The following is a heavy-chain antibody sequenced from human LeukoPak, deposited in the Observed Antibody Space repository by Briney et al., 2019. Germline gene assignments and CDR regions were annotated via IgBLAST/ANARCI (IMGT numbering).Heavy chain of an antibody. J-gene: IGHJ2*01. Sequence: PSETLSLTCTVSGGSISSSSYYWGWIRQPPGKGLEWIGSIYYSGSTYYNPSLKSRVTISVDTSKNQFSLKLSSVTAADTAVYYCARKGQMQDSYWYFDLWGRGTLVTVAS. D-gene: IGHD3-22*01. CDR3: ARKGQMQDSYWYFDL. V-gene: IGHV4-39*01. CDR1: GGSISSSSYY. CDR2: IYYSGST.